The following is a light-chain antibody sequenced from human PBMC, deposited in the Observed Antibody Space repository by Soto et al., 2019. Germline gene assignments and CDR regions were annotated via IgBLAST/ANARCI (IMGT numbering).Light chain of an antibody. CDR3: QERSNLAVNY. CDR1: QTVSSY. CDR2: DAS. J-gene: IGKJ5*01. Sequence: EILLTHAPATLALSPRAVPALSWSPCQTVSSYLAWYQQKPGQAPSLLIYDASKRATGIPARFSGSGSGTDFTLSISRLETEDFADYYSQERSNLAVNYFGQGTRLEIK. V-gene: IGKV3-11*01.